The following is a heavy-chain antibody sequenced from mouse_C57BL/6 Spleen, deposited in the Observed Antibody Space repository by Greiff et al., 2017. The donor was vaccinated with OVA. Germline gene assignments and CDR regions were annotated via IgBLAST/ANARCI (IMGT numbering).Heavy chain of an antibody. CDR3: ARDLYGSLDY. V-gene: IGHV1-76*01. J-gene: IGHJ2*01. Sequence: QVQLQQSGAELVRPGASVKLSCKASGYTFTDYYINWVKQRPGQGLEWIARIYPGSGNTYYNEKFKGKATLTAEKSSSTAYMQLSSLTSEDSAVYFCARDLYGSLDYWGQGTTLTVSS. D-gene: IGHD1-1*01. CDR1: GYTFTDYY. CDR2: IYPGSGNT.